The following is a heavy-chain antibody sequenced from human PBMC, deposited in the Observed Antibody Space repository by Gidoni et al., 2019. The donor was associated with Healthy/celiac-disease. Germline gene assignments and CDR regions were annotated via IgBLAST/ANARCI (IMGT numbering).Heavy chain of an antibody. Sequence: QVQLVQSGAEVKKPGASVKVSCTASGYTFTSYYMHWVRQAPGQGLEWMGIINPSGGSTSYAQKFQGRVTMTRDTSTSTVYMELSSLRSEDTAVYYCARDCRLIAVAVPGAFDIWGQGTMVTVSS. D-gene: IGHD6-19*01. CDR3: ARDCRLIAVAVPGAFDI. V-gene: IGHV1-46*01. CDR2: INPSGGST. J-gene: IGHJ3*02. CDR1: GYTFTSYY.